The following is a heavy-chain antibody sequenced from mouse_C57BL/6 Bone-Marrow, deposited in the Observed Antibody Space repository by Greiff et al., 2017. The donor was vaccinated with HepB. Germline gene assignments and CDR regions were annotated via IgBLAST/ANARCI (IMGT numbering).Heavy chain of an antibody. D-gene: IGHD1-1*01. V-gene: IGHV1-53*01. J-gene: IGHJ4*01. CDR2: INPYNGGT. CDR1: GYTFTSYW. Sequence: QVQLQQSGTELVKPGASVKLSCKASGYTFTSYWMHWVKQRPGQGLEWIGNINPYNGGTNYNQKFKGKATLTVDESSSTAYLELSSLTSEDSAVYYCAGYYGAMDYWGQGTSVTVSS. CDR3: AGYYGAMDY.